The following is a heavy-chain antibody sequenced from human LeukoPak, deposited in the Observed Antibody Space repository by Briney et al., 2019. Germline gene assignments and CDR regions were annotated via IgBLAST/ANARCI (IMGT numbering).Heavy chain of an antibody. CDR2: ISGSGGST. Sequence: GGSLRLSCAASGFTFSSYAMSWVRQAPGKGLEWVSAISGSGGSTYYADSVKGRFTISRDNSKNTLYLQMNSLRAEDTAVYYCARGKQLVNAFDIWGQGTMVTVSS. CDR3: ARGKQLVNAFDI. V-gene: IGHV3-23*01. D-gene: IGHD6-13*01. J-gene: IGHJ3*02. CDR1: GFTFSSYA.